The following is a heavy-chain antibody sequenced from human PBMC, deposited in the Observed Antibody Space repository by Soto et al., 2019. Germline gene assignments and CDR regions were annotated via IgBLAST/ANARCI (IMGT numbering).Heavy chain of an antibody. Sequence: ASVKVSCKASGYTFTSYAMHWVRQAPGQRLEWMGWINAGNGNTKYSQKFQGRVTITRDTSASTAYMELSSLRSEDTAVYYCARVGARRYYGSGSYYYYYGMDVWAQGTTVPVSS. CDR3: ARVGARRYYGSGSYYYYYGMDV. J-gene: IGHJ6*02. D-gene: IGHD3-10*01. V-gene: IGHV1-3*01. CDR2: INAGNGNT. CDR1: GYTFTSYA.